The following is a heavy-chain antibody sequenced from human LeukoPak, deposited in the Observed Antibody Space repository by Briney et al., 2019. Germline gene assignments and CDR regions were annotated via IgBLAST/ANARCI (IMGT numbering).Heavy chain of an antibody. CDR3: ALGTINKDFYFGMDV. Sequence: PGGSLRLSCAASGFTFSDYYMTWLRQAPGKGLEWLSYISNSGDTVFYADSVKGRFTVSRDNAKRSLYLQIESLRDDDTAVYHCALGTINKDFYFGMDVWGQGTTVTVSS. D-gene: IGHD2-8*01. J-gene: IGHJ6*02. CDR1: GFTFSDYY. V-gene: IGHV3-11*01. CDR2: ISNSGDTV.